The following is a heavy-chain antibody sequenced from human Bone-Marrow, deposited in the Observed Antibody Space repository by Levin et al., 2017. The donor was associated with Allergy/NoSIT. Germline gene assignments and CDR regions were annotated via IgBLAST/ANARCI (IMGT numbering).Heavy chain of an antibody. CDR2: IYTTGST. CDR3: ARDRLASLYYYSMDV. CDR1: GGSISSGRYY. J-gene: IGHJ6*03. V-gene: IGHV4-61*02. Sequence: SQTLSLTCSVSGGSISSGRYYFTWVRQSAGKGLEWIGRIYTTGSTNYNPSLESRVTISRDTFMKEVYLTLSSVTAADTAVYYCARDRLASLYYYSMDVWGRGTTVIVSS.